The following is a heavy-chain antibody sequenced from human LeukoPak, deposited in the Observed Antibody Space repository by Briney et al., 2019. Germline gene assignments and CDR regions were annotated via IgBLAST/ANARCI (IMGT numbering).Heavy chain of an antibody. D-gene: IGHD3-10*01. CDR2: IVISFGHL. CDR3: ARAKGYTSSYSFDY. J-gene: IGHJ4*02. V-gene: IGHV3-21*01. Sequence: GGSLRLSCAAAGFTFNNYAMNWVRQPPGGRREWVSFIVISFGHLLYADSVKGRFTISRDNAKASVYLKMNRLRAEDTAVYYCARAKGYTSSYSFDYWGQGILVTVSS. CDR1: GFTFNNYA.